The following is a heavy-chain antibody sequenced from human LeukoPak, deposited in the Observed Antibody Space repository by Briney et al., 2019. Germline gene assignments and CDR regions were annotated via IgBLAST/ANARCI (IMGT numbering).Heavy chain of an antibody. V-gene: IGHV4-59*01. CDR2: IYYSGST. Sequence: SETLSLTCTVSGGSISSYYWSWIRQPPGKGLEWIGYIYYSGSTNYNPSLKSRVTISVDTSKNQFSLKLSSVTAADTAVYYCARERLWFGELEAFDIWGQGTMVTVSS. CDR1: GGSISSYY. CDR3: ARERLWFGELEAFDI. J-gene: IGHJ3*02. D-gene: IGHD3-10*01.